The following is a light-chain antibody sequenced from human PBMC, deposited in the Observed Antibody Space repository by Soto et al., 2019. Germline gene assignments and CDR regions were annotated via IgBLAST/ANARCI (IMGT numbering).Light chain of an antibody. Sequence: EIVMTQSPATVSVSTGQRATLSCRASQSVRSDLAWYQQKPGQAPRLLIYGASTRATGIPARFSGSGSGTEFTLTISSLQSEDFAVYYCQQYNNWPLTFGQGTKVDIK. CDR1: QSVRSD. V-gene: IGKV3D-15*01. CDR3: QQYNNWPLT. CDR2: GAS. J-gene: IGKJ1*01.